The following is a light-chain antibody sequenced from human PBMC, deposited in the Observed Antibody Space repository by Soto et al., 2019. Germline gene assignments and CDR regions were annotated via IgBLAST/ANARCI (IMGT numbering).Light chain of an antibody. J-gene: IGLJ2*01. Sequence: QLVLTQPPSASGTPGQRVTISCSGSSSNIGSNTVNWYQQVPGAAPELLIYANDQRPSGVPDRFSGSKSGTSSSLAISGLQSEDEADYHCGAWDDSLNGPVFGGGTKLTVL. CDR1: SSNIGSNT. V-gene: IGLV1-44*01. CDR2: AND. CDR3: GAWDDSLNGPV.